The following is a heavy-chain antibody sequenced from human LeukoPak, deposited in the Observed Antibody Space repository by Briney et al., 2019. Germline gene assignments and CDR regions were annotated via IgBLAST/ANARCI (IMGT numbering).Heavy chain of an antibody. J-gene: IGHJ6*03. V-gene: IGHV3-21*01. CDR3: ARVPSVVVPAAIHYYYYYYMDV. CDR2: ISSSSSYI. D-gene: IGHD2-2*02. CDR1: GFTFSSYS. Sequence: GGSLRLSCPASGFTFSSYSMNWVRQAPGKGLEWVSSISSSSSYIYYADSVKGRFTISRDNAKNSLYPQMNSLRAEDTAVYYCARVPSVVVPAAIHYYYYYYMDVWGKGTTVTVSS.